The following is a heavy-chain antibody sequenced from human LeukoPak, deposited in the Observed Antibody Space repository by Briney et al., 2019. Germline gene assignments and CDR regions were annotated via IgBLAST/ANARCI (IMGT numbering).Heavy chain of an antibody. J-gene: IGHJ4*02. CDR3: ARDRSSGYSPYFDY. CDR1: GGSISSYY. D-gene: IGHD3-22*01. Sequence: SETLSLTCTVSGGSISSYYWSWIRQPPGKGLEWIGYIYYSGSTNYNPSLKSRVTISVDTSKNQFSLKLSSVTDADTAVYYCARDRSSGYSPYFDYWGQGTLVTVSS. V-gene: IGHV4-59*01. CDR2: IYYSGST.